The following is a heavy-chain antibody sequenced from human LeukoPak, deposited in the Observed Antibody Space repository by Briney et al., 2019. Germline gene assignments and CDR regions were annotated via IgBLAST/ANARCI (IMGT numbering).Heavy chain of an antibody. Sequence: KTSETLSLTCGVYGESFSGDYWSWIRQPPGKGLEWIGEINQSGSTNYIPSLKSRVTISVDTSKNQFSLKLISVTAADTAVYYCAGGRWLQYETWGQGTLVTVSS. CDR3: AGGRWLQYET. D-gene: IGHD5-24*01. CDR2: INQSGST. CDR1: GESFSGDY. V-gene: IGHV4-34*01. J-gene: IGHJ5*02.